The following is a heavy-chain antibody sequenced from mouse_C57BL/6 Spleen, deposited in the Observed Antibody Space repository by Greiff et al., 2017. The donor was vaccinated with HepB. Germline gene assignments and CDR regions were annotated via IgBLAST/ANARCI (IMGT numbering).Heavy chain of an antibody. V-gene: IGHV12-3*01. CDR2: ITHSGET. CDR3: AGDGDSSGCPFAY. J-gene: IGHJ3*01. Sequence: VKLQESGPGLVKPSQSLFLTCSITGFPITSGYYWIWIRQSPGKPLEWMGYITHSGETFYNPSLQSPISITRETSKNQFFLQLNSVTTEDTAMYYCAGDGDSSGCPFAYWGQGTLVTVSA. D-gene: IGHD3-2*02. CDR1: GFPITSGYY.